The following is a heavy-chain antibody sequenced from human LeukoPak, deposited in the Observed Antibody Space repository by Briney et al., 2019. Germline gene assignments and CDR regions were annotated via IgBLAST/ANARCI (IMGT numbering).Heavy chain of an antibody. CDR1: GFTFSRYE. J-gene: IGHJ3*02. CDR3: ARDLSGRYAFDI. CDR2: ISSSSSTI. Sequence: GGSLRLSCAASGFTFSRYELNWVRQAPGKGLEWVSYISSSSSTIYYADSVKGRFTISRDNAKNSPYLQMNSLRDEDTAVYYCARDLSGRYAFDIWGQGTIVSVSS. V-gene: IGHV3-48*02. D-gene: IGHD3-10*01.